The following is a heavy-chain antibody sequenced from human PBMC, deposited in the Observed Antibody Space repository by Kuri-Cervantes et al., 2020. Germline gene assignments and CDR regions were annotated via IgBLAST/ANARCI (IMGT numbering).Heavy chain of an antibody. CDR3: AKTHLKKQLALGY. Sequence: GGSLRLSCAVSGFTFNAYGMSWARQVPGRGLEWVSAISGSGTTTSYADSVKGRFTISRDNSQNTLYLQMTSLRAEDTAVYYCAKTHLKKQLALGYWGQGTLVTVSS. D-gene: IGHD6-13*01. CDR2: ISGSGTTT. CDR1: GFTFNAYG. V-gene: IGHV3-23*01. J-gene: IGHJ4*02.